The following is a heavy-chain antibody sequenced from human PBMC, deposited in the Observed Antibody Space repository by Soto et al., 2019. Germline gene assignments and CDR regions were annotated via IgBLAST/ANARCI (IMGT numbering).Heavy chain of an antibody. J-gene: IGHJ6*01. Sequence: GGSLRLSCVTSGFTFNNFAMTWVRQAPGRGLHWVSTIVASGGATYYTDSVQGRFTISRDNSKNTLYLQMTSLRHDDAAVYYCARLASVDVWGQGTTVNVSS. CDR1: GFTFNNFA. CDR3: ARLASVDV. D-gene: IGHD3-9*01. CDR2: IVASGGAT. V-gene: IGHV3-23*01.